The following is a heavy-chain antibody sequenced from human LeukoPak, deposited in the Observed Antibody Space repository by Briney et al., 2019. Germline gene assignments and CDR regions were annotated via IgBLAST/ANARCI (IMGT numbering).Heavy chain of an antibody. CDR1: GYTFTGYY. Sequence: ASVKFSCKASGYTFTGYYMHWVRQAPGQGLEWMGWINPNSGGTNYAQKFQGRVTMTRDTSISTAYMELSRLRSDDTAVYYCAREQGRDNRFDPWGQGTLVTVSS. V-gene: IGHV1-2*02. CDR3: AREQGRDNRFDP. CDR2: INPNSGGT. D-gene: IGHD1-26*01. J-gene: IGHJ5*02.